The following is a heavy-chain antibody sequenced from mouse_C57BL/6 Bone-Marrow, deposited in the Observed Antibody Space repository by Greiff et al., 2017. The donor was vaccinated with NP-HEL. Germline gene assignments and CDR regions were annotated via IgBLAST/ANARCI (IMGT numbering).Heavy chain of an antibody. CDR3: TTQGLLLDY. D-gene: IGHD2-3*01. Sequence: EVQLQQSGAELVRPGASVKLSCTASGFNFKDDYMHWVKQRPEQGLEWIGWIDPENGDTEYAAKFQGKATITADTSSNTAYLQLSSLTSEDTAVYYCTTQGLLLDYGGQGTTLTVSS. CDR2: IDPENGDT. V-gene: IGHV14-4*01. J-gene: IGHJ2*01. CDR1: GFNFKDDY.